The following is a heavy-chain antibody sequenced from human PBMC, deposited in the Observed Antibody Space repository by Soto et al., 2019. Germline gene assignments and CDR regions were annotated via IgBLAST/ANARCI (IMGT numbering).Heavy chain of an antibody. D-gene: IGHD3-10*01. Sequence: GASVKVSCKASGYTFTSYGISWVRQAPGQGLEWMGWISAYNGNTNYAQKLQGRVTMTTDTSTSTAYMELRSLRSDDTAVYYCARESYYGSGVHKYYYYVMDVWGQGSTDTVS. J-gene: IGHJ6*02. CDR3: ARESYYGSGVHKYYYYVMDV. V-gene: IGHV1-18*01. CDR1: GYTFTSYG. CDR2: ISAYNGNT.